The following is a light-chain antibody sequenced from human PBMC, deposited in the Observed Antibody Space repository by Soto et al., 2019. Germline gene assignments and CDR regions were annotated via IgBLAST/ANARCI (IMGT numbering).Light chain of an antibody. CDR1: QGISNY. J-gene: IGKJ4*01. CDR3: LQFKSFPLT. Sequence: DIQMTQSPSAISASVGDRITITCRASQGISNYLAWFQQKQGKXDKRLIYGASNLQSGVPSRFSGSGSGTELTITISSLQPEDFETYYCLQFKSFPLTFGGGTKVDIK. CDR2: GAS. V-gene: IGKV1-17*03.